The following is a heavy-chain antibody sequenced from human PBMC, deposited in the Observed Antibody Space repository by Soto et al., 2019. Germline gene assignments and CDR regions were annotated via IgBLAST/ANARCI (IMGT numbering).Heavy chain of an antibody. CDR1: GDSVSSNSAA. CDR2: TYYRSKWYN. J-gene: IGHJ4*01. D-gene: IGHD6-13*01. V-gene: IGHV6-1*01. CDR3: ASTFYSSSCYLDYFYF. Sequence: PSQTLSLTCAISGDSVSSNSAAWNWIRQSPSRGLEWLGRTYYRSKWYNDYAVSVKSRITINPDTSKNQFSLQLNSVTPEDTAVYYCASTFYSSSCYLDYFYFWGQGTLVTVSS.